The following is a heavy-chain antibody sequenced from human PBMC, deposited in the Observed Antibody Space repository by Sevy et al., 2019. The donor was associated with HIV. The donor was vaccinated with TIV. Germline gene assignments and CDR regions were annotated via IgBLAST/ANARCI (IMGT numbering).Heavy chain of an antibody. Sequence: GGSLRLSCAASGFSFSSYSMNWVRQAPGKGLEWXSSISSSSSYIYYTDSVKGRFTISRDNAKNSLYLQMNSLRAEDTAVYYCARWDADRRWYFDXWGQGTLVTVSS. CDR1: GFSFSSYS. J-gene: IGHJ4*02. CDR3: ARWDADRRWYFDX. D-gene: IGHD1-26*01. CDR2: ISSSSSYI. V-gene: IGHV3-21*01.